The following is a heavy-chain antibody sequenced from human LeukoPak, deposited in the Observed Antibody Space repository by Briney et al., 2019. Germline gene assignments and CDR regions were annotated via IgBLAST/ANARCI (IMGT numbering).Heavy chain of an antibody. CDR3: ARQSTAMVTPIAY. CDR2: IYPGDSDL. Sequence: GESLKISCKGSGYSFSSYWIAWVRQMPGKGLEWMGIIYPGDSDLRYSPSFQGQVTISADKSINTAYLQWSSLKASDTAMYYCARQSTAMVTPIAYWGQGTLVTVSS. CDR1: GYSFSSYW. D-gene: IGHD5-18*01. J-gene: IGHJ4*02. V-gene: IGHV5-51*01.